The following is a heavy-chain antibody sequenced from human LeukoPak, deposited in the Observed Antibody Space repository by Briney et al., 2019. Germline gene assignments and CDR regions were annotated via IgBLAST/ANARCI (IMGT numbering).Heavy chain of an antibody. D-gene: IGHD3-10*01. Sequence: SQTLSLTCTVSGGSISSGDYYWSWIRQPPGKGLEWIGYIYYSGSTYYNPSLKSRVTISEDTSKNQFSLKLSSVTAADTAVYYCARRGYYGSGTYYNHFDYWGQGTLVTVSS. V-gene: IGHV4-30-4*01. CDR3: ARRGYYGSGTYYNHFDY. J-gene: IGHJ4*02. CDR1: GGSISSGDYY. CDR2: IYYSGST.